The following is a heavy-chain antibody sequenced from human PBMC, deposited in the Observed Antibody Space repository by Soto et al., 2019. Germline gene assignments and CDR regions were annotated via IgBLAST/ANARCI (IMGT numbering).Heavy chain of an antibody. J-gene: IGHJ4*02. V-gene: IGHV3-33*01. Sequence: QVQLVESGGGVVQPGRSLRLSCAASGFTFSSYGMHWVRQAPGKGLEWVAVIWYDGSNKYYADSVKGRFTISRDNSKNTLYRQMNSLRAEDTAVYYWVREAFQEPFFDYWGQGTLVTVSS. D-gene: IGHD1-26*01. CDR2: IWYDGSNK. CDR3: VREAFQEPFFDY. CDR1: GFTFSSYG.